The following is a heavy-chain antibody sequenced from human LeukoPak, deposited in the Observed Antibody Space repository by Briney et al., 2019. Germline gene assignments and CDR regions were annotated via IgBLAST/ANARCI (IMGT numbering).Heavy chain of an antibody. Sequence: PGGSLRLSCAASGFIFRSYGMHWVRQAPGKGLEWVAFIRYDGSNKYYADSVKGRFTISRDNSKNTLYLQMNSLRAEDTAVYYCASLTYYYDSSGYHDAFDIWGQGTMVTVSS. CDR3: ASLTYYYDSSGYHDAFDI. CDR2: IRYDGSNK. D-gene: IGHD3-22*01. CDR1: GFIFRSYG. J-gene: IGHJ3*02. V-gene: IGHV3-30*02.